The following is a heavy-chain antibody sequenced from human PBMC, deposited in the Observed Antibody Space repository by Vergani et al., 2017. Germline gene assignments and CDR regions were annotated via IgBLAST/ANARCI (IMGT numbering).Heavy chain of an antibody. CDR2: ISWNSGSI. Sequence: EVQLVESGGGLVQPGRSLRLSCAASGFTFDDYAMHWVRQAPGKGLEWVSGISWNSGSIGYADSVKGRFTISRDNAKNSLYLQRNSLRAEDTALYYCAKGGGMEHDAFDIWGQGTMGTVSS. D-gene: IGHD2-15*01. J-gene: IGHJ3*02. V-gene: IGHV3-9*01. CDR3: AKGGGMEHDAFDI. CDR1: GFTFDDYA.